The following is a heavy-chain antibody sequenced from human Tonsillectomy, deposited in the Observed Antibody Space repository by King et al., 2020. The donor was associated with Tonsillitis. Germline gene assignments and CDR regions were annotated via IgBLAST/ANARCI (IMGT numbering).Heavy chain of an antibody. CDR1: GGSISSGSSY. J-gene: IGHJ6*03. D-gene: IGHD4-23*01. Sequence: QLQESGPGLVKPSQTLSLTCTVSGGSISSGSSYWSWIRQPAGKGLEWIGRIYTSGSTNYNPSLKSRVTMSVDTSKNQFSLKLSSVTAADTAVYYCARVGNPSYYYYYMDVWGKGTTVTVSS. CDR2: IYTSGST. V-gene: IGHV4-61*02. CDR3: ARVGNPSYYYYYMDV.